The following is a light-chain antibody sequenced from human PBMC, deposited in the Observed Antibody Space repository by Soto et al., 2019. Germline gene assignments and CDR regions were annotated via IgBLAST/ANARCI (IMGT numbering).Light chain of an antibody. Sequence: QSVLTQPPSLSATPGQKVTISFSGSSSNIGNNYVSWYQQLPGTAPKLLIYDNNKRPSGIPDRFSGSKSGTSATLGITGLQTGDEADYYCGTWDSSLSAVVFGGGTKVTVL. CDR2: DNN. V-gene: IGLV1-51*01. CDR3: GTWDSSLSAVV. J-gene: IGLJ2*01. CDR1: SSNIGNNY.